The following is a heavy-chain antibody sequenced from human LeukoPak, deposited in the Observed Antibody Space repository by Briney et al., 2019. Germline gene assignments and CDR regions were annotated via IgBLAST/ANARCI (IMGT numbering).Heavy chain of an antibody. CDR1: GFNFISSW. CDR2: IKQDESEK. V-gene: IGHV3-7*01. J-gene: IGHJ6*03. CDR3: ARARNRIAVSVIREYYYMDV. Sequence: GGSLRLSCAASGFNFISSWMNWVRQAPGKGLEWVANIKQDESEKYYVDSVKGRFTISRDNAKNSLYLQMNSLRAEDTAVYCCARARNRIAVSVIREYYYMDVWGKGTTVTVSS. D-gene: IGHD6-19*01.